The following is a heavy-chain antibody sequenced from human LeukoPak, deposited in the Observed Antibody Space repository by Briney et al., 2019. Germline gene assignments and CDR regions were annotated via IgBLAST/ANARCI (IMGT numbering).Heavy chain of an antibody. D-gene: IGHD5-24*01. J-gene: IGHJ4*02. Sequence: GGSLRLSCAASGFTFSSYGMHWVRQAPGKGLEWVAVIWYDGSNKYYADSVKGRFTISRDNSKNTLYLQMNGLRAEDTAVYYCARDLRWLQFYYFDYWGQGTLVTVSS. CDR3: ARDLRWLQFYYFDY. V-gene: IGHV3-33*01. CDR2: IWYDGSNK. CDR1: GFTFSSYG.